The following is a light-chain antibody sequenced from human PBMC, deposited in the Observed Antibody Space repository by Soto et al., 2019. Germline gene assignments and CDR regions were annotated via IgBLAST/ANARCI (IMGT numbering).Light chain of an antibody. CDR1: QSISSY. CDR2: AAS. J-gene: IGKJ5*01. Sequence: DIQMTQSPSSLSASVVDRVTITCRASQSISSYLNWYQQKPGKAPKLLIYAASSLQIGVPSRFSGSGSGTDFTLTISSLQPEDFATYYCQQSHSTPPTFGQGTRLEIK. V-gene: IGKV1-39*01. CDR3: QQSHSTPPT.